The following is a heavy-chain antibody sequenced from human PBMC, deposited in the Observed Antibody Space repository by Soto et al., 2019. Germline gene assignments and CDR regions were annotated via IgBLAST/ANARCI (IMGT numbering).Heavy chain of an antibody. D-gene: IGHD2-2*01. CDR2: IFYTGTT. J-gene: IGHJ5*02. CDR3: ARLVVVAPVANA. Sequence: QLKLPESGPGLVKPSETLSLTCSVSGGSISYNSYYWGWIRQPPGKGLEWVGGIFYTGTTYYSPPVKDRVTISVDTSKSSFSLNLTSVTAADTAVYFCARLVVVAPVANAWGQGTLVTVSS. V-gene: IGHV4-39*02. CDR1: GGSISYNSYY.